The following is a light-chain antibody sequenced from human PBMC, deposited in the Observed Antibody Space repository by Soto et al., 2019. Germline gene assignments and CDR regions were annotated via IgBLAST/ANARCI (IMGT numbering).Light chain of an antibody. J-gene: IGLJ1*01. CDR1: SSDVGAYIF. CDR2: DVN. CDR3: VSFAGGTYV. V-gene: IGLV2-8*01. Sequence: QSVLTQPPSASGSPGQSVTISCTGTSSDVGAYIFVSWYQQHPGKAPKLMVYDVNRRPPGVPDRFFGSKSGNTASLTVSGLQAEDEADYYCVSFAGGTYVFGTGTQLPVL.